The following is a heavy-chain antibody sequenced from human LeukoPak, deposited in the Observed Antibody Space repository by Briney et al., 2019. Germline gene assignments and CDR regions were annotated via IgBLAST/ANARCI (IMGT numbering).Heavy chain of an antibody. V-gene: IGHV1-2*02. D-gene: IGHD2-2*03. CDR1: GYTFTGYY. J-gene: IGHJ4*02. CDR2: INPNSGGT. CDR3: ARAGGYCSSTSCWGPIDY. Sequence: ASVKVSCKASGYTFTGYYMHWVRQAPGQGLEWMGWINPNSGGTNYAQKFQGRVTMTRDTSISTAYMVLSRLRSDDTAVYYCARAGGYCSSTSCWGPIDYWGQGTLVTVSS.